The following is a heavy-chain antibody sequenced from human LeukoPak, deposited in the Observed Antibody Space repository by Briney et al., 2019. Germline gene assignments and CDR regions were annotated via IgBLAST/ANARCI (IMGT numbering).Heavy chain of an antibody. CDR2: IKQDESEK. V-gene: IGHV3-7*03. D-gene: IGHD4-17*01. J-gene: IGHJ4*02. CDR3: ARGSDYGDHVGIYFDS. Sequence: PGGSLRLSCAASGFTFGSYWMSWVRQAPGKGLEWVANIKQDESEKYYVDSVKGRFSISRDNARNSLYLQINSLRAEDTAVYHCARGSDYGDHVGIYFDSWGQGTLVTVSS. CDR1: GFTFGSYW.